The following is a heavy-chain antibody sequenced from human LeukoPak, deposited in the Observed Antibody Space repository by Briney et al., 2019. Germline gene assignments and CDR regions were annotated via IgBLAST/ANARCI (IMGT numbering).Heavy chain of an antibody. V-gene: IGHV1-2*02. CDR1: GYTFTGYY. J-gene: IGHJ4*02. CDR3: ARDQATYYDILTGYYL. D-gene: IGHD3-9*01. Sequence: ASVKVSCKASGYTFTGYYMHWVRQAPGQGLEWMGWINPNSGGTNYAQKFQGRVTMTRDTSISTAYMELSRLRSDDTAVYYCARDQATYYDILTGYYLWGQGTLVTVSS. CDR2: INPNSGGT.